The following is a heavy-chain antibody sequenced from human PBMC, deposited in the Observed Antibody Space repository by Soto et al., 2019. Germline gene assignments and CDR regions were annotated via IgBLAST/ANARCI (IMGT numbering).Heavy chain of an antibody. V-gene: IGHV1-2*02. J-gene: IGHJ4*02. CDR1: GYTFTDYY. CDR2: INSKSGGI. CDR3: ARGGITVFGVIDY. D-gene: IGHD3-3*01. Sequence: ASVKVSCKASGYTFTDYYVHWVRQAPGQGLEWMGWINSKSGGINYAQKFQGRVTMTRDTSISTAYTELSRLTHDDTAVYYCARGGITVFGVIDYWGQGTPVTVSS.